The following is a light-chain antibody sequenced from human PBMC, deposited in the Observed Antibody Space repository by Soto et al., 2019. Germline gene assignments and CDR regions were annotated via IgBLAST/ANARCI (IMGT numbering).Light chain of an antibody. J-gene: IGKJ2*01. CDR1: QTISTY. Sequence: DIQMTQSPSSLSASVGDRVTISCRASQTISTYLHWYQHKPGRAPRLLISDVSTLQSGVPGRFRGSGSETEFTLTISRLEPEDFAVYYCQQYGSSPPNTFGQGTKLEIK. CDR2: DVS. CDR3: QQYGSSPPNT. V-gene: IGKV1-39*01.